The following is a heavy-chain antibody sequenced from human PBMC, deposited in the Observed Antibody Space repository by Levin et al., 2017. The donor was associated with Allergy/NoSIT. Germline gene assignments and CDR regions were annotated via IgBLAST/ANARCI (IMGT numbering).Heavy chain of an antibody. CDR2: ISATGDTT. J-gene: IGHJ5*02. CDR3: AKKRGQLLVLFRLILDS. CDR1: GFTFSKHA. V-gene: IGHV3-23*01. D-gene: IGHD2/OR15-2a*01. Sequence: GGSLRLSCAASGFTFSKHAMNWVRQAPGKGLEWVSGISATGDTTSYSDSVKGRFTISRDNSKNTLYLQMNSLRAEDTAIYFCAKKRGQLLVLFRLILDSWGQGTLVTVSS.